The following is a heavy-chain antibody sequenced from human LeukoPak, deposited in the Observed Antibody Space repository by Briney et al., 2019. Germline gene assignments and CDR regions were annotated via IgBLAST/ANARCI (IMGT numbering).Heavy chain of an antibody. V-gene: IGHV4-59*01. CDR2: IYYSGST. D-gene: IGHD6-13*01. J-gene: IGHJ5*02. CDR3: AKGGTVDSSFDP. CDR1: GGSISSYY. Sequence: YPSETLSLTCTVSGGSISSYYWSWIRQPPGKGLEWIGYIYYSGSTNYNPSLKSRVTISVDTSKNQFSLKLSSVTAADTAVYYCAKGGTVDSSFDPWGQGTLVTVSS.